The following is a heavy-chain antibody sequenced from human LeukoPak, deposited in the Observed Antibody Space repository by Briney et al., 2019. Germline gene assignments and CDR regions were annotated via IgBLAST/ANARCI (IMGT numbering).Heavy chain of an antibody. D-gene: IGHD2-2*01. Sequence: GGSLRLSCAASGFSFDDYGMSWFRQAPGKGLEWVSGINWNGDSIGYADSVKGRFTISRDNAKNSLYLQMNSLRAEDTALYSCARRRSSTTGDAFDIWGQGTMVTVSS. V-gene: IGHV3-20*04. CDR3: ARRRSSTTGDAFDI. J-gene: IGHJ3*02. CDR2: INWNGDSI. CDR1: GFSFDDYG.